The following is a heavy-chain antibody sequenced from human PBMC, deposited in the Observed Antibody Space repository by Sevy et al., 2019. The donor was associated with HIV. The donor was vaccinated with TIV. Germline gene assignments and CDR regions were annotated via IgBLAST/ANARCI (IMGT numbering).Heavy chain of an antibody. CDR3: ARLAVAARRTIDY. Sequence: SETLSLTCTVSGGSISSSSYYWGWIRQPPGKGLEWIGSIYYSGSTYYNPSLKSRVTISVDMSKNQFSLKLSSVTAADTAVYYCARLAVAARRTIDYWGQGTLVTVSS. D-gene: IGHD6-6*01. J-gene: IGHJ4*02. V-gene: IGHV4-39*01. CDR2: IYYSGST. CDR1: GGSISSSSYY.